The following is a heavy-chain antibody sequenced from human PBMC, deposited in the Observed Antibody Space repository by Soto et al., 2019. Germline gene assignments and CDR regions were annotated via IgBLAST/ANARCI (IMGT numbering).Heavy chain of an antibody. Sequence: QVQLQESGPGLVKPSQTLSLSCNVYGVSVSSGDYYWSWIRQHAGGGLEWIGYIDRSGSTYYKPPLRGRVIMSVDTSTNQIYLRLLSVTAADTAMYYCARDSGGNSENYYGLDVWGHGTTVTVSS. V-gene: IGHV4-31*03. CDR1: GVSVSSGDYY. J-gene: IGHJ6*02. CDR2: IDRSGST. CDR3: ARDSGGNSENYYGLDV. D-gene: IGHD1-1*01.